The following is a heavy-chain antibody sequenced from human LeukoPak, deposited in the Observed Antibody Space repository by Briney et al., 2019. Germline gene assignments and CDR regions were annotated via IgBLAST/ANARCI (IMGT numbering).Heavy chain of an antibody. J-gene: IGHJ4*02. CDR3: AGVGNGGYGGFDY. CDR1: SGSISSGDYY. Sequence: PSETLSLTCTVSSGSISSGDYYWSWIRQPPGKGLEWIGYISSSGTTYYNPSLRSRITITVDSSKSQFSLNLSSVTASDTAVYYCAGVGNGGYGGFDYWGQGTLVTVSS. CDR2: ISSSGTT. V-gene: IGHV4-30-4*08. D-gene: IGHD5-12*01.